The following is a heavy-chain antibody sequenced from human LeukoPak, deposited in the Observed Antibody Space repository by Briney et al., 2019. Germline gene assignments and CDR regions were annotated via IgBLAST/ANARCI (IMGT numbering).Heavy chain of an antibody. CDR2: IRGDNGDT. V-gene: IGHV1-18*01. J-gene: IGHJ4*02. Sequence: ASVKVSCKTSGYTLSSYGITWVRQAPGQGLEWVGWIRGDNGDTNYAQKLQGRVTMTTDTSTSTAYMELRSLGSDETAVYYCARVGLLTGYYFFDYWGQGTLVTVSS. CDR1: GYTLSSYG. CDR3: ARVGLLTGYYFFDY. D-gene: IGHD3-9*01.